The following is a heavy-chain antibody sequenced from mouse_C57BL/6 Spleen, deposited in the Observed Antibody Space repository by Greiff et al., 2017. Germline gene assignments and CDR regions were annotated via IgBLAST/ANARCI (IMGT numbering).Heavy chain of an antibody. CDR3: AKNYYGSSYMAMDY. V-gene: IGHV2-5*01. D-gene: IGHD1-1*01. CDR1: GFSLTSYG. Sequence: VQLVESGPGLVQPSQSLSITCTVSGFSLTSYGVHWVRQSPGKGLEWLGVIWRGGSTDYNAAFMSRLSITKDNSKSQVFFKMNSLQADDTAIYYCAKNYYGSSYMAMDYWGQGTSVTVSS. CDR2: IWRGGST. J-gene: IGHJ4*01.